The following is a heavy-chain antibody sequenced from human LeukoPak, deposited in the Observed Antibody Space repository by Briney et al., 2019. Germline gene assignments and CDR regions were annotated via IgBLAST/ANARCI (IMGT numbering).Heavy chain of an antibody. CDR3: AKYMSYGDYRELEYYYYYGMDV. V-gene: IGHV3-23*01. Sequence: GGSLRLSCAASGFTFSSYAMSWVRQAPGKGLEWVSAISGSGGSTYYADSVKGRFTISRNNSKNTLYLQMNSLRAEDTAVYYCAKYMSYGDYRELEYYYYYGMDVWGQGTTVTVSS. CDR2: ISGSGGST. D-gene: IGHD4-17*01. J-gene: IGHJ6*02. CDR1: GFTFSSYA.